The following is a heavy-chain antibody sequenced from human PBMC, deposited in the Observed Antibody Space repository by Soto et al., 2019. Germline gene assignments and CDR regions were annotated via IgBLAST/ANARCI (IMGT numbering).Heavy chain of an antibody. CDR2: IKSKTDGRTT. V-gene: IGHV3-15*01. D-gene: IGHD3-3*01. Sequence: VQLVESGGGLVKPGGSLRLSCAASGFTFSNAWMSWVRQAPGKGLEWVGRIKSKTDGRTTDYAAPVKGRFTISRDDSKNTLYLQMNSVKTEDTAVYYCNTEGVGIQTERGFLDYWGQGSLVTVSS. CDR3: NTEGVGIQTERGFLDY. J-gene: IGHJ4*02. CDR1: GFTFSNAW.